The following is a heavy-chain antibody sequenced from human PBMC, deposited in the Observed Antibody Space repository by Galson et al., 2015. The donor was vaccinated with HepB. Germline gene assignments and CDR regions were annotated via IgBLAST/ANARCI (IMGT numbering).Heavy chain of an antibody. V-gene: IGHV3-49*04. Sequence: SLRLSCAASGFTFGDYAMNWVRQAPGKGLEWVSFIRSKAYGGTTEYAASVKGRFTISRDDSKSIAYLQMNSPTTEDTAVYYCTRDPLRGYSDIPRWGPGFDYWGQGTLVTVSS. J-gene: IGHJ4*02. CDR1: GFTFGDYA. CDR2: IRSKAYGGTT. D-gene: IGHD5-12*01. CDR3: TRDPLRGYSDIPRWGPGFDY.